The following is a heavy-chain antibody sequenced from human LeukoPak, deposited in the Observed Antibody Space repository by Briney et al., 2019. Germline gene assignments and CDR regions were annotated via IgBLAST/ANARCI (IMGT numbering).Heavy chain of an antibody. CDR3: ARDVGYYGSGDYYYYYGMDV. D-gene: IGHD3-10*01. CDR2: ISSSSYI. V-gene: IGHV3-21*01. CDR1: GFTFSSYS. Sequence: GGSLRLSCAASGFTFSSYSMNWVRQAPGKGLEWVSSISSSSYIYYADSVKGRFTISRDNAKNSLYLQMNSLRAEDTAVYYCARDVGYYGSGDYYYYYGMDVWGQGTTVTVSS. J-gene: IGHJ6*02.